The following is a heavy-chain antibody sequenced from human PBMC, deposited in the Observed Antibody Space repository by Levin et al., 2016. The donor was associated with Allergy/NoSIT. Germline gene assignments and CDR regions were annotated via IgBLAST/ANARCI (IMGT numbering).Heavy chain of an antibody. V-gene: IGHV3-30*03. CDR1: GFTFSSYW. D-gene: IGHD2-2*01. J-gene: IGHJ6*02. Sequence: GGSLRLSCAASGFTFSSYWMHWVRQAPGKGLEWVAVISYDGSNKYYADSVKGRFTISRDNSKNTLYLQMNSLRAEDTAVYYCASAYQLDGMDVWGQGTTVTVSS. CDR3: ASAYQLDGMDV. CDR2: ISYDGSNK.